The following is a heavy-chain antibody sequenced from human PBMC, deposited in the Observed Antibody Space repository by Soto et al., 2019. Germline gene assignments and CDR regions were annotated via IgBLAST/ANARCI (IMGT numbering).Heavy chain of an antibody. J-gene: IGHJ5*02. CDR1: GFTFSSYA. CDR2: ISGSGGST. CDR3: AKDGRELGFSGWFDP. D-gene: IGHD7-27*01. Sequence: GGSLRLSCAASGFTFSSYAMSWVRQAPGKGLEWVSAISGSGGSTYYADSVKGRFTISRDNSKNTLYLQMNSLRAEDTAVYYCAKDGRELGFSGWFDPWGQGTLVTVSS. V-gene: IGHV3-23*01.